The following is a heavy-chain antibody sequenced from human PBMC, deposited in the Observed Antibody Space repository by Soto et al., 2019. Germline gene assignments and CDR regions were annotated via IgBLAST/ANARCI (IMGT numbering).Heavy chain of an antibody. CDR3: AKSLRDWNLGLFDY. J-gene: IGHJ4*02. V-gene: IGHV3-30*18. CDR2: ISYDGSNK. D-gene: IGHD1-1*01. CDR1: GFTFSSYG. Sequence: GGSLRLSCAASGFTFSSYGMHWVRQAPGKGLEWVAVISYDGSNKYYADSVKGRFTISRDNSKNTLYLQMNSLRAEDTAVYYCAKSLRDWNLGLFDYWGQGTLVTVSS.